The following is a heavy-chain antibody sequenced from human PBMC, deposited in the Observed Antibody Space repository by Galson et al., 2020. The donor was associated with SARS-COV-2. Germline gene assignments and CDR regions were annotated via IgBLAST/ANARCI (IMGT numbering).Heavy chain of an antibody. D-gene: IGHD6-19*01. CDR3: ARGGMSSYAEQWLVSAYYYYGMGV. V-gene: IGHV1-8*01. CDR2: MNPNRGNT. CDR1: GYTFTSYD. J-gene: IGHJ6*02. Sequence: ASVKVSCKASGYTFTSYDINWVRQATGQGLEWMGWMNPNRGNTGYAQKFQGRVTMTRNTSISTAYMELSSLRSEDTAVYYCARGGMSSYAEQWLVSAYYYYGMGVWGQGSTVTVSS.